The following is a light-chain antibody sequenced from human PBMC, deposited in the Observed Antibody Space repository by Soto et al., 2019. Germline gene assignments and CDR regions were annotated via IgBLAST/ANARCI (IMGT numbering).Light chain of an antibody. V-gene: IGKV3-15*01. CDR1: QSVGSN. Sequence: EIVMTQSPATLSVSPGERATLSCRASQSVGSNLAWYQQKPGQAPRLLIYGASTRATGIPARFSGSGSWTEFTLTISSLQSEDFAVYYCQQYNNWPNTFGQGTKLEIK. CDR3: QQYNNWPNT. J-gene: IGKJ2*01. CDR2: GAS.